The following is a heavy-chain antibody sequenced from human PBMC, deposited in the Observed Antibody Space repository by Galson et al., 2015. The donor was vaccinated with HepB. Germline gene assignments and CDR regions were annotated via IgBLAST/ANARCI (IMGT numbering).Heavy chain of an antibody. V-gene: IGHV4-34*01. D-gene: IGHD6-19*01. J-gene: IGHJ3*02. CDR3: ARGPHAVAGDAFDI. Sequence: TLSLTCAVYGGSFSGYYWSWIRQPPGKGLEWIGEINHSGSTNYNPSLKSRVTISVDTSKNQFSLKLSSVTAADTAVYYCARGPHAVAGDAFDIWGQGTMVTVSS. CDR1: GGSFSGYY. CDR2: INHSGST.